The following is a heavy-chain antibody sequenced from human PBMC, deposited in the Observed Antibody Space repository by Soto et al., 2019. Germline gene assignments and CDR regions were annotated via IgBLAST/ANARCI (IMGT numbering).Heavy chain of an antibody. CDR2: IRQDGGEI. J-gene: IGHJ4*02. CDR3: VRDPPGAARLDY. V-gene: IGHV3-7*01. D-gene: IGHD6-25*01. CDR1: GFTFSTYW. Sequence: EVQLVESGGGLVQPGGSLRLSCAASGFTFSTYWMTWVRQAPGKGLEWVANIRQDGGEINYVDSVKGRFTISRDNAKNSLYLQMNSLRVEDTAVYYCVRDPPGAARLDYWGQGTLVTVSS.